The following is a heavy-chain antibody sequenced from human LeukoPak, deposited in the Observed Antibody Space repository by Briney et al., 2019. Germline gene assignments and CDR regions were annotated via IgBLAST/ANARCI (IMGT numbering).Heavy chain of an antibody. CDR2: ISSSSSYI. CDR1: GFTFSDFW. J-gene: IGHJ4*02. D-gene: IGHD5-18*01. V-gene: IGHV3-21*01. CDR3: AREPTGKGYSYGYWLPLWLYDY. Sequence: GGSLRLSCAGSGFTFSDFWMTWVRQAPGKGLEWVSSISSSSSYIYYADSVKGRFTISRDNAKNSLYLQMNSLRAEDTAVYYCAREPTGKGYSYGYWLPLWLYDYWGQGTLVTVSS.